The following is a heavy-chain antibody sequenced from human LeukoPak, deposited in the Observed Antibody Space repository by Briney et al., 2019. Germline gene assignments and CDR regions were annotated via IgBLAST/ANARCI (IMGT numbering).Heavy chain of an antibody. V-gene: IGHV4-39*01. CDR3: ARGSFRSLDY. CDR1: GDSISSGVYY. J-gene: IGHJ4*02. CDR2: FYYSGSL. Sequence: SETLSLTCTVSGDSISSGVYYSGWIRQPPGKGLEWIGSFYYSGSLYYNPSLKSRVTISVDTSKNQFSLKLSSVSAADTAVYYCARGSFRSLDYWGQGTLVTVSS. D-gene: IGHD1-26*01.